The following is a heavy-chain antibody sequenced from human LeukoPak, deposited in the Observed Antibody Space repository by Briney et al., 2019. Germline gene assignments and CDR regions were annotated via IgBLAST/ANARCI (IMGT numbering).Heavy chain of an antibody. CDR1: GFTFSSYA. V-gene: IGHV3-23*01. CDR3: AKDHGPRYGDYPDAFDI. J-gene: IGHJ3*02. Sequence: PGGSLRLSCAASGFTFSSYAMSWVRQAPGKGLEWVSAISGSGGSTYYADSVKGRFTISRDNSMNTLYLQMNSLRAEDTAVYYCAKDHGPRYGDYPDAFDIWGQGTMVTVSS. D-gene: IGHD4-17*01. CDR2: ISGSGGST.